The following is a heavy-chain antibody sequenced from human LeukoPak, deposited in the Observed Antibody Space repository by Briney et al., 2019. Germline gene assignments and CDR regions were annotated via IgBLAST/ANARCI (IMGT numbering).Heavy chain of an antibody. CDR2: ISASGDFT. D-gene: IGHD3-10*01. V-gene: IGHV3-23*01. CDR3: AKLLLWFGEFRGSGHLDY. Sequence: GGSLRLSCAASGFTFDGYPMSWVRQAPGKGLEWVSGISASGDFTFYADSVKGRFTLSRDNSKNMLYLQMNSLRTDDTAVYHCAKLLLWFGEFRGSGHLDYWGQGALVTVSS. J-gene: IGHJ4*02. CDR1: GFTFDGYP.